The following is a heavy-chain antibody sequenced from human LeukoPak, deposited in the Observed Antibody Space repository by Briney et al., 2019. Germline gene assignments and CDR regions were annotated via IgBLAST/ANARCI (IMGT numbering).Heavy chain of an antibody. J-gene: IGHJ4*02. D-gene: IGHD3-22*01. CDR3: ATGTSGNYYFDGSGYHY. V-gene: IGHV3-43*02. Sequence: GGSLRLSLAPHGLTLVTYAMGCVRQGPGKGLEWVSLISGDGDNTYYADSVKGRFTISRDNSKNSLYLQMNSLRTEDTAFYYCATGTSGNYYFDGSGYHYWGQGTLVTVSS. CDR2: ISGDGDNT. CDR1: GLTLVTYA.